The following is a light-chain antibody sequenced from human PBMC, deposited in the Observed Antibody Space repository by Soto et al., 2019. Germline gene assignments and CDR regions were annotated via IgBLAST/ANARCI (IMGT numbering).Light chain of an antibody. Sequence: QSVLTQPPSVSATPGQKVSISCSGSSSNIGQNYVSWYQQLPGTAPKLLIFENYKRPSGIPDRFSGSKSGTSATLGITGLQADDAADYYCGTWDSSLTAEVFGGGTKLTVL. CDR1: SSNIGQNY. J-gene: IGLJ2*01. CDR2: ENY. CDR3: GTWDSSLTAEV. V-gene: IGLV1-51*01.